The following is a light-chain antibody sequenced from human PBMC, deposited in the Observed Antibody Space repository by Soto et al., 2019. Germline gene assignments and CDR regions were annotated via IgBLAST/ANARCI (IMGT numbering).Light chain of an antibody. V-gene: IGKV4-1*01. J-gene: IGKJ1*01. Sequence: DIVMTQSPDSLAASLGERATINCKASQNVSYSSTNKNYLAWYQQKPGPPPKLFIYWASNRETGVPDRFSGSGSGTDFTLTISSLQAEDVAVYYCQQYYSTPRPFGQGTKVEIK. CDR3: QQYYSTPRP. CDR2: WAS. CDR1: QNVSYSSTNKNY.